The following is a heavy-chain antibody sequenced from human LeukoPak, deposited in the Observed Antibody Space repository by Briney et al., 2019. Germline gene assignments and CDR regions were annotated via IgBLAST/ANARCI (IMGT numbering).Heavy chain of an antibody. CDR1: GFSFSDYG. CDR2: ILYDGSEK. J-gene: IGHJ4*02. D-gene: IGHD1-26*01. Sequence: QTGGSLRLSCEASGFSFSDYGMHWVRQGPGKGLEWVAFILYDGSEKYYADSVKGRFTVSRDNSKNTVYLQMNSLRTEDTAVYYCAKGGVYRSAFDYWGQGTLVTVSS. V-gene: IGHV3-30*02. CDR3: AKGGVYRSAFDY.